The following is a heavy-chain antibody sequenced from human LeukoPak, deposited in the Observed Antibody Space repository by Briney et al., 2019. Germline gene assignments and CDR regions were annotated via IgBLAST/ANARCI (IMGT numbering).Heavy chain of an antibody. CDR2: ISGNGGST. CDR3: AKDHCTNGVCFDY. J-gene: IGHJ4*02. Sequence: GGSLRLSCAASGFTFSSYSMNWVRQAPGKGLEWVSAISGNGGSTYYADSVKGRFTISRDNSKNTLSLQMNSLRAEDTAVYYCAKDHCTNGVCFDYWGQGTLVTVSS. D-gene: IGHD2-8*01. V-gene: IGHV3-23*01. CDR1: GFTFSSYS.